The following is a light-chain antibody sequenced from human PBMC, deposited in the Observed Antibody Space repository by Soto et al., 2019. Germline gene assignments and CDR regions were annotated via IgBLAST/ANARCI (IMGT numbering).Light chain of an antibody. Sequence: QSVLTQPPSASGTPGQRVTISCSGSSSNIGSNYVYWYQQLPGTAPKLLIYRNNQRPSGVPDRFSGSKSGTSASLAISGIRSEDESDYYCAAWDDSLRGQVFGGGTKLTVL. V-gene: IGLV1-47*01. CDR1: SSNIGSNY. CDR2: RNN. CDR3: AAWDDSLRGQV. J-gene: IGLJ2*01.